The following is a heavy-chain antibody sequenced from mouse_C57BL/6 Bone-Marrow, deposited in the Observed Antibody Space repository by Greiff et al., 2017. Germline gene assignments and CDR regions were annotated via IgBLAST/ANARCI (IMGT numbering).Heavy chain of an antibody. V-gene: IGHV1-82*01. D-gene: IGHD1-1*01. CDR3: ARYGYYGGYFDY. CDR2: IYPGDGDT. J-gene: IGHJ2*01. Sequence: VQLQQSGPELVKPGASVKISCKASGYAFSSSWMNWVKQRPGKGLEWIGRIYPGDGDTNYNGKFKGKATLTADKSSSTAYMQRSSLTSEDSAVYFCARYGYYGGYFDYWGQGTTLTVSS. CDR1: GYAFSSSW.